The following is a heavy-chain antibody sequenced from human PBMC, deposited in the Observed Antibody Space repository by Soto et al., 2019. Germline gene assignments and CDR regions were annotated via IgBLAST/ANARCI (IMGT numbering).Heavy chain of an antibody. J-gene: IGHJ4*02. D-gene: IGHD5-12*01. V-gene: IGHV3-33*01. Sequence: GGSLRLSCAASGFTFSSYGMHWVRQAPGKGLEWVAVIWYDGSNKYYADSVKGRFTISRDNSKNTLYLQMNSLRAEDTAVYYCARDPDTERGFPGYWAQGTLVTVSS. CDR1: GFTFSSYG. CDR3: ARDPDTERGFPGY. CDR2: IWYDGSNK.